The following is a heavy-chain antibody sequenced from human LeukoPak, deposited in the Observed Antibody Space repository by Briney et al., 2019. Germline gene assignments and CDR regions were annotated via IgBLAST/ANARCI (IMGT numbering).Heavy chain of an antibody. CDR2: ISGSGGST. CDR3: ARDRRITGTRGAFDI. V-gene: IGHV3-23*01. D-gene: IGHD1-7*01. J-gene: IGHJ3*02. CDR1: GITLSNYG. Sequence: GGSLRLSCAVSGITLSNYGMSWVRQAPGKGLEWVSAISGSGGSTYYADSVKGRFTISRDNSKNTLYPQMNSLRAEDTAVYYCARDRRITGTRGAFDIWGQGTMVTVSS.